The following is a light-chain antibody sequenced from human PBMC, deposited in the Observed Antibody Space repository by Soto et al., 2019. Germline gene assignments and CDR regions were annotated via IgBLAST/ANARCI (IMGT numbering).Light chain of an antibody. CDR3: QKYYISRT. CDR1: QSISSRH. J-gene: IGKJ1*01. V-gene: IGKV3-20*01. Sequence: EIELTQSPGTLSLSPGERATLSCRTSQSISSRHLAWYQQRPGQAPRLLIYDSSKRATGIPERFSGSGSGTDFALTISRLEPEDFAVYYCQKYYISRTLGQGTKVDIK. CDR2: DSS.